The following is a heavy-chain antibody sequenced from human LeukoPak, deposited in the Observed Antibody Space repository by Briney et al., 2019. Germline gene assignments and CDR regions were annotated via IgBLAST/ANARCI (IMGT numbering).Heavy chain of an antibody. CDR2: IFHSGNT. D-gene: IGHD3-22*01. CDR1: GGSISSGGYS. V-gene: IGHV4-30-2*01. J-gene: IGHJ4*02. Sequence: PSQTLSLTCAVSGGSISSGGYSWSWIRQPPGKGLEWIGYIFHSGNTYYNPSLKTRVTISLDRSQNQFSLKLTSVTAADTAVYYCARGTYYYDSSGYYYVDSFDYWGQGTLVTVSS. CDR3: ARGTYYYDSSGYYYVDSFDY.